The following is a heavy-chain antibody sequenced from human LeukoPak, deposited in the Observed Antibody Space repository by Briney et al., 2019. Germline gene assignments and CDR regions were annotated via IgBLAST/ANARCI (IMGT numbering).Heavy chain of an antibody. CDR1: GFTVSNNY. CDR2: IYSDGST. Sequence: GGSLRLSCAASGFTVSNNYMSWVRQAPGKGLEWVSVIYSDGSTYYADSVKGRFTISKDNAKNTVYLQMNNLRAEDTAVYYCVSFYETYWGRGTLVTVSS. J-gene: IGHJ4*02. V-gene: IGHV3-53*01. CDR3: VSFYETY. D-gene: IGHD2-2*01.